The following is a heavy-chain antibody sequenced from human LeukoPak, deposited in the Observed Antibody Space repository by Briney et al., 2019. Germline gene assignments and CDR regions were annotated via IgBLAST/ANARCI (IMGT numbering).Heavy chain of an antibody. CDR3: AREYCSSTSCYPQAAAGTGGSAFDI. D-gene: IGHD2-2*01. V-gene: IGHV4-38-2*02. CDR2: IYHGGST. Sequence: SETLSLTCTVSGGSISSYYWGWIRQPPGKGLEWIGSIYHGGSTYYNPSLKSRVTISVDTSKNQFSLKLSSVTAADTAVYYCAREYCSSTSCYPQAAAGTGGSAFDIWGQGTMVTVSS. J-gene: IGHJ3*02. CDR1: GGSISSYY.